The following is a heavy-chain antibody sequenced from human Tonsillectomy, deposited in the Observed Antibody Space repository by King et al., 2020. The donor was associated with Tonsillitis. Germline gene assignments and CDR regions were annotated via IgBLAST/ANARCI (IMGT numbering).Heavy chain of an antibody. CDR3: AQSLVDLWIHLGGPFYF. CDR2: ISGSGGST. Sequence: APGKGLEWVSAISGSGGSTYYADSVKGRFTISRDNYKNTLYLRMNSLRAEDSAVYYCAQSLVDLWIHLGGPFYFLGQGTLVTVSS. D-gene: IGHD5-18*01. V-gene: IGHV3-23*01. J-gene: IGHJ4*02.